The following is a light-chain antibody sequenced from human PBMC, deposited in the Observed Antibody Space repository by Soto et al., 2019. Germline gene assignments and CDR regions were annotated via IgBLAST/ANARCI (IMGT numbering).Light chain of an antibody. CDR1: SSDVGGYNY. CDR3: CSYAGSYTLYV. CDR2: DVS. J-gene: IGLJ1*01. V-gene: IGLV2-11*01. Sequence: QCVLTQPRSVSGSPGQSVTISCTGTSSDVGGYNYVSWYQQHPGKAPKLMIYDVSKRPSGVPDRFSGSKSGNTASLTISELQAEDEADYYCCSYAGSYTLYVFGTGTKVTVL.